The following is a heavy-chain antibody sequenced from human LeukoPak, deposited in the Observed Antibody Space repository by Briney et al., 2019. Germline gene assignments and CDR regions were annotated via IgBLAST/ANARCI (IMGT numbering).Heavy chain of an antibody. CDR2: KDYSGST. Sequence: PSVTLSLTCTVSGGSISRYYWSWIRQPPGKGLEWIGYKDYSGSTNYNRSLKSRVTISVDTSKNQFSLKLSSVTAADTAVYYCARVYYSSSYDYWYFDLWGRGTLVTVSS. J-gene: IGHJ2*01. CDR3: ARVYYSSSYDYWYFDL. V-gene: IGHV4-59*01. D-gene: IGHD6-13*01. CDR1: GGSISRYY.